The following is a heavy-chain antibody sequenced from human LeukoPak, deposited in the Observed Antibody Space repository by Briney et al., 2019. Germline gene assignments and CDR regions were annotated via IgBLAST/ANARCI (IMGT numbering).Heavy chain of an antibody. CDR2: INSDGSST. CDR1: GFIFSSYW. J-gene: IGHJ4*02. CDR3: VRRREEGGYDY. V-gene: IGHV3-74*01. D-gene: IGHD5-12*01. Sequence: PGGSLRLSCAASGFIFSSYWMHWVRHGPGKGLVWVSRINSDGSSTIYVDYVKGRFTISRDNPKNTLYLQMNSLRAEDTAVYYCVRRREEGGYDYWGQGTLVTVSS.